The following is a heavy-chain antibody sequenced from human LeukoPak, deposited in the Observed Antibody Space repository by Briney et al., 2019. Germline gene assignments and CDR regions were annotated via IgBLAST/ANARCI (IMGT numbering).Heavy chain of an antibody. V-gene: IGHV3-23*01. Sequence: GGSLRLSCAASGFTFSSSAMSWVRQVPGKGLEWVSGISASGGSASYADSVRGRFTISRDNSKNTLYVQMSSLRAEDTAVYYCARGPYGDFFFDYWGQGTLVTVSS. J-gene: IGHJ4*02. CDR2: ISASGGSA. CDR3: ARGPYGDFFFDY. CDR1: GFTFSSSA. D-gene: IGHD4-17*01.